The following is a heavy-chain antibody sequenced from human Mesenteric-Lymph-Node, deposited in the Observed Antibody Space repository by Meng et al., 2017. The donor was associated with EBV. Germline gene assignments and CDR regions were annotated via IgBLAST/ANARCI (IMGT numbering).Heavy chain of an antibody. J-gene: IGHJ5*02. Sequence: GQLLQWGPGLLKPSGTLSLPSAVNGGSLSNYYWSWIRQPPGKGLEWIGEINYRGNTNYNPSLKSRVTVSVDTSKNQVSLKLNSVTAADTAIYYCAGAGYWRFDAWGRGTLVTVSS. CDR2: INYRGNT. V-gene: IGHV4-34*01. CDR1: GGSLSNYY. CDR3: AGAGYWRFDA. D-gene: IGHD6-13*01.